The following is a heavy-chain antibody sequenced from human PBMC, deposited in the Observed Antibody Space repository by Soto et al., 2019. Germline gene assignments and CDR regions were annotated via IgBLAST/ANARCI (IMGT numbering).Heavy chain of an antibody. D-gene: IGHD5-12*01. J-gene: IGHJ4*02. CDR3: ARDHRDGYRVDYFDY. V-gene: IGHV3-30-3*01. CDR1: GFTFSSYA. CDR2: ISYDGSNK. Sequence: GGSLRLSCAASGFTFSSYAMHWVRQAPGKGLEWVAVISYDGSNKFYADSVKGRFTISRDNSKNTLYLQMNSLRAEDTAVYYCARDHRDGYRVDYFDYWGQGTLVTVSS.